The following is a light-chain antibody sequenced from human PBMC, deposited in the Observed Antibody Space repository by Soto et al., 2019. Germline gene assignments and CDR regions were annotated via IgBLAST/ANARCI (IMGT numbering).Light chain of an antibody. V-gene: IGKV3D-20*02. J-gene: IGKJ4*01. CDR3: QHYKTWPLS. CDR2: DAS. CDR1: QSISSNY. Sequence: EIVLTQSPGTLSLSPGERATLSCRASQSISSNYVAWYQQKPGQAPRLLIYDASSRATGIPNRFSGSGSGTDFTHTISRLEPEDFAVYYCQHYKTWPLSFGGGTKVDIK.